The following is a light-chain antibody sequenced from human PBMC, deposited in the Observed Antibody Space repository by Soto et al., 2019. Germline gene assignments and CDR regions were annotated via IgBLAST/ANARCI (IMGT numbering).Light chain of an antibody. CDR1: QSIRSW. CDR3: QHNNGYSWT. J-gene: IGKJ1*01. CDR2: DAS. V-gene: IGKV1-5*01. Sequence: DIQMTQSPSTLSASVGDRVTITCRASQSIRSWLAWYQQKPGKAPKVLIYDASSLESGVPSRFNGSGSGTEFTLTISSLQPDDFATYYCQHNNGYSWTFGQGTKVDIK.